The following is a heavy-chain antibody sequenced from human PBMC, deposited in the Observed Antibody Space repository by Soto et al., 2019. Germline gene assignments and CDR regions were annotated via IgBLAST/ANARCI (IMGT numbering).Heavy chain of an antibody. D-gene: IGHD2-8*01. CDR2: INAGNANT. V-gene: IGHV1-3*01. J-gene: IGHJ5*02. CDR3: ARDPWGMSTRSWSAPTS. Sequence: QVQLVQSGAEVKKPGASVTVSCKASGYTFTNYGIHWARQAPGQSLEWMGWINAGNANTKYPQKFQGRVTITRDTSASIVYMELSSLTSEDTAVYYCARDPWGMSTRSWSAPTSWGQGTLVTVSS. CDR1: GYTFTNYG.